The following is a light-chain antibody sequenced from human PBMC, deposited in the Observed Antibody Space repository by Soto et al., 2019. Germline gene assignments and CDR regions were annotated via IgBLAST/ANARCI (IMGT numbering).Light chain of an antibody. CDR3: QQYNNWPRT. J-gene: IGKJ1*01. V-gene: IGKV3-15*01. CDR1: QSVSGN. CDR2: GAS. Sequence: EIVMTQSPATLSVSPGERATLSCRARQSVSGNLAWYQQKPGQAPRLLIYGASTGATGIPARFSGSGSGTEFTLTISSLQSEDFAVYYCQQYNNWPRTFGQGTKVEIK.